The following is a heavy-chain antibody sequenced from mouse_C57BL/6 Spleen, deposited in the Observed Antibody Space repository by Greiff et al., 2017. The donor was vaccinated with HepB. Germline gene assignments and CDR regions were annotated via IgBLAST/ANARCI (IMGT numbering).Heavy chain of an antibody. Sequence: QVQLQQPGAELVKPGASVKLSCKASGYTFTSYWMQWVKQRPGQGLEWIGEIDPSDSYTNYNQKFKGKATLTVDTSSSTAYMQLSSLTSEDSAVYYCARSYYSNDEGFAYWGQGTLVTVSA. V-gene: IGHV1-50*01. CDR1: GYTFTSYW. D-gene: IGHD2-12*01. CDR3: ARSYYSNDEGFAY. J-gene: IGHJ3*01. CDR2: IDPSDSYT.